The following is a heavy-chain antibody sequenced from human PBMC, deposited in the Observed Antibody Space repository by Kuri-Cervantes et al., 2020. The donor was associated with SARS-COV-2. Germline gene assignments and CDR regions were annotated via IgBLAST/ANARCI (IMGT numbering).Heavy chain of an antibody. D-gene: IGHD3-22*01. CDR3: AKSRAGGYHWFDP. CDR1: GVSISSFY. CDR2: ISYRGST. V-gene: IGHV4-59*01. Sequence: SETLSLTCTVSGVSISSFYWSWIRQPPGKGLEWIGYISYRGSTNYNPSLKSRVTISGDTSKNQFSLNLSSVSAADTAFYYCAKSRAGGYHWFDPWGQGTLVTVSS. J-gene: IGHJ5*02.